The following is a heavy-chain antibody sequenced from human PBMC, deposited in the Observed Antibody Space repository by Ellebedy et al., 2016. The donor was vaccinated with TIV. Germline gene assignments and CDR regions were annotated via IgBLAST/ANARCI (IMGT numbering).Heavy chain of an antibody. D-gene: IGHD2-15*01. CDR3: ARDSRGWWTPFDP. CDR2: IWYDGTDE. Sequence: GESLKISCAASGFSFSSYGMHWVRQSPGKGLEWMAFIWYDGTDESYAESVEGRFSISRDNSKNTLYLHMKSLRAEDTAIYYCARDSRGWWTPFDPWGQGTVVAVSS. V-gene: IGHV3-33*01. CDR1: GFSFSSYG. J-gene: IGHJ5*02.